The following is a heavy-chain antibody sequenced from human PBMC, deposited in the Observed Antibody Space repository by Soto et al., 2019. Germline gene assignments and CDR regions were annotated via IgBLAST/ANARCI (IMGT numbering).Heavy chain of an antibody. D-gene: IGHD3-3*01. J-gene: IGHJ4*02. CDR1: GYTLTELS. CDR2: FDPEDGET. Sequence: ASVKVSCKVSGYTLTELSMHWVRQAPGKGLEWMGGFDPEDGETIYAQKFQGRVTMTEDTSTDTAYMELRSLRSEDTAVYYCATVVGTYYDFWSCYFGYWGQGTLVTVSS. CDR3: ATVVGTYYDFWSCYFGY. V-gene: IGHV1-24*01.